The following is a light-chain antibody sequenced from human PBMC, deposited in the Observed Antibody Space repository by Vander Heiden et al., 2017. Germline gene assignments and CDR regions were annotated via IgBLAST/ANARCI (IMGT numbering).Light chain of an antibody. CDR2: IAS. J-gene: IGKJ4*01. CDR3: QQTYTTHQT. CDR1: QSIGVY. Sequence: DIQMTQSPSSLSASLGDRVTITCRTSQSIGVYLNWYQQKPGKAPNLLIYIASSLQTGVPPRFSGSGSGIDFTHTISSLQPEDSATYYCQQTYTTHQTFGGGTKVEIK. V-gene: IGKV1-39*01.